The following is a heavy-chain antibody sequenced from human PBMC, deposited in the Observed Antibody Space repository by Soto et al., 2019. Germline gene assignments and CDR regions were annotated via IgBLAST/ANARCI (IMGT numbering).Heavy chain of an antibody. CDR3: ARAKLEVVAATPVYYYGMDV. CDR2: IIPIFGTA. CDR1: WGSISSYA. J-gene: IGHJ6*02. D-gene: IGHD2-15*01. V-gene: IGHV1-69*13. Sequence: SVKVSWKGSWGSISSYAIGWVRQTHGKGLEWMGGIIPIFGTANYAQKFQGRVTITADESTSTAYMELSSLRSEDTAVYYCARAKLEVVAATPVYYYGMDVWGQGTTVTVSS.